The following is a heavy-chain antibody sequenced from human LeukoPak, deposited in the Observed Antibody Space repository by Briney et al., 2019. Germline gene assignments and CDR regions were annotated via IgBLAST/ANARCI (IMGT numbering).Heavy chain of an antibody. J-gene: IGHJ3*02. V-gene: IGHV4-59*01. CDR1: GGSISSYY. Sequence: PSETLSLTCTVSGGSISSYYWSWIRQPPGKGLEWIGYIYYSGSTNYNPSLKSRVTIPVDTSKNQFSLKLSSVTAADTAVYYCARRRRIVGATPGAFDIWGQGTMVTVSS. CDR3: ARRRRIVGATPGAFDI. D-gene: IGHD1-26*01. CDR2: IYYSGST.